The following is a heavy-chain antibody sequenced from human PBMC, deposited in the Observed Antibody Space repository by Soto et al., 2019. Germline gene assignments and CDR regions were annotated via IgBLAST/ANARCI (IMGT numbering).Heavy chain of an antibody. CDR3: ERSSVTATGFAWFPP. Sequence: QVQLVQSGTEVKKPGASVKVSCKASGYTFTSYGIHWVRQAPGQRLEWMGWINAANGDTKYSPKFQGRVPITGNTSECIVYKERSIQRSKNTAVFYCERSSVTATGFAWFPPGGKVPLVTVSS. V-gene: IGHV1-3*01. CDR2: INAANGDT. CDR1: GYTFTSYG. J-gene: IGHJ5*02. D-gene: IGHD6-13*01.